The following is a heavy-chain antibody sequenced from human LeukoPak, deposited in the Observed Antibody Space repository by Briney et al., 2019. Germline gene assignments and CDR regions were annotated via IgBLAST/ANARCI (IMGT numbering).Heavy chain of an antibody. CDR2: ISYDGSNK. Sequence: GGSLRLSCAASGFTFSSYGMHWVRQAPGKGLEWVAVISYDGSNKYYADSVKGRFTISRDNSKNTLYLQMNSLRAEDTAVYYCAKGTWGNDYWGQGTLVTVSS. CDR1: GFTFSSYG. J-gene: IGHJ4*02. CDR3: AKGTWGNDY. V-gene: IGHV3-30*18. D-gene: IGHD1-1*01.